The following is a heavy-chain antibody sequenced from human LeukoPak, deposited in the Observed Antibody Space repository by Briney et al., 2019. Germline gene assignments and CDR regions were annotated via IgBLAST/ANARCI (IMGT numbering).Heavy chain of an antibody. D-gene: IGHD2-2*01. CDR3: ARVGCSTTSCEYFDH. V-gene: IGHV4-59*01. J-gene: IGHJ4*02. CDR2: IYSSGST. Sequence: SETLSLTCTVSGGSISSYYWSWIRQPPGKGLEWIGYIYSSGSTNYNPSLKSRVTISVDTSKNQFSLKLSSVTAADTAVYYCARVGCSTTSCEYFDHWGQGTLVTVSS. CDR1: GGSISSYY.